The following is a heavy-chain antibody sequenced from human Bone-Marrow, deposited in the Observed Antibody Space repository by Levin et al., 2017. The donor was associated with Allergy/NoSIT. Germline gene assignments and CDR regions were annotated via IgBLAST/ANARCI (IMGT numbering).Heavy chain of an antibody. CDR2: VNPDSGNT. Sequence: GASVKVSCKASGYDFSSLDINWVRQAPGQGLEWVGYVNPDSGNTGYAQKFQGRVTMTADSSITTAYMELTSLTSDDTAVYYCARGQEEMSTIFGYWGLGTLITVSS. D-gene: IGHD5-24*01. V-gene: IGHV1-8*01. CDR3: ARGQEEMSTIFGY. J-gene: IGHJ4*02. CDR1: GYDFSSLD.